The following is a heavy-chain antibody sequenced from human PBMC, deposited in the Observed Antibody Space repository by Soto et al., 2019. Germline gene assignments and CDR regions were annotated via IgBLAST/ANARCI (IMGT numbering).Heavy chain of an antibody. Sequence: EVQLLESGGGLVQPGGSLRLSCAASGFTFSSYAMSWVRQAPGKGLEWVSAIRGSGGSTYYADSVKGRFTISRDNSKNTLYLQMNSLRAEDTAVYYCAKRGDYDIYIGYWGQGTLVTVSS. J-gene: IGHJ4*02. D-gene: IGHD3-22*01. CDR2: IRGSGGST. CDR1: GFTFSSYA. CDR3: AKRGDYDIYIGY. V-gene: IGHV3-23*01.